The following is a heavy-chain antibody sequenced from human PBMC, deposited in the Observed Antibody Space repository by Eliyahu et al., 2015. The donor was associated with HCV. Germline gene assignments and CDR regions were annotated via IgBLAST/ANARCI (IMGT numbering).Heavy chain of an antibody. Sequence: QVQLVQSGAXVKKPGSSVKVSCKASXGTFSXYAIXXVRQAPGXGLEWMGGIIPIFGTANYAQKFQGRVTITADESTSTAYMELSSLRSEDTAVYYCARLHTGGYSYDDMDVWGKGTTVTVSS. CDR1: XGTFSXYA. CDR3: ARLHTGGYSYDDMDV. V-gene: IGHV1-69*01. J-gene: IGHJ6*03. D-gene: IGHD5-18*01. CDR2: IIPIFGTA.